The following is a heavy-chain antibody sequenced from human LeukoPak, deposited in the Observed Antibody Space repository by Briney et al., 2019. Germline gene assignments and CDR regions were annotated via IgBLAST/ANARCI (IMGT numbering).Heavy chain of an antibody. CDR2: IWYDGSNK. V-gene: IGHV3-33*01. J-gene: IGHJ4*02. CDR3: ARDQIYGATFDY. D-gene: IGHD4-17*01. CDR1: GFTFSSYG. Sequence: GGSLRLPCAASGFTFSSYGMHWVRQAPGKGLEWVAVIWYDGSNKYYADSVKGRFTISRDDSRNTLYLQMISLRVEDTAVYYCARDQIYGATFDYWGQGTLVTVSS.